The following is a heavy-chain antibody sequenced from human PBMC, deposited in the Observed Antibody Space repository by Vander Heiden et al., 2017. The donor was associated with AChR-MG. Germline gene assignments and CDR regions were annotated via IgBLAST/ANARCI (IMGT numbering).Heavy chain of an antibody. CDR1: GVHFNAQW. Sequence: QLVESGGDLVQPGGSLRLSGVGSGVHFNAQWRDWVRQAPGKGLEWVANIKQDGSEKYYVGSVRGRFTISRDNAKKSVYLQMDSLRAEDTAVYYCARGTTSRYYYYYSYMDVWGIGTTVTVSS. CDR3: ARGTTSRYYYYYSYMDV. D-gene: IGHD1-1*01. J-gene: IGHJ6*03. CDR2: IKQDGSEK. V-gene: IGHV3-7*01.